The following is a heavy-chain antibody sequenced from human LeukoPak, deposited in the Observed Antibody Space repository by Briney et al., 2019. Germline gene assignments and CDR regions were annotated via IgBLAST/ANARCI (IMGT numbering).Heavy chain of an antibody. D-gene: IGHD3-9*01. CDR1: GFTFSSYG. V-gene: IGHV3-33*01. CDR2: IWYDGSDK. CDR3: ARGWYYDTLAGPQGADL. Sequence: GGSLRLSCAASGFTFSSYGLHWVRQAPGKGLEWVAVIWYDGSDKYYADSVKGRFTISRDDSRHTLYLQMNSLRAEDSAVYYCARGWYYDTLAGPQGADLWGQGTLVIVSS. J-gene: IGHJ5*02.